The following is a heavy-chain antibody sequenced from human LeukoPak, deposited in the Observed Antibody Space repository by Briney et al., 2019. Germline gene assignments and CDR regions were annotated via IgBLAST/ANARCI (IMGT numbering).Heavy chain of an antibody. CDR3: ARDLCGGDCYDDAFDI. D-gene: IGHD2-21*01. CDR1: GFTFSSYW. Sequence: GGSLRLSCAASGFTFSSYWMSWVRQAPGKGLEWVANIKQDGSEKYYVDSVKGRFTISRDNAKNSLYLQMNSLRAEDTAVYYCARDLCGGDCYDDAFDIWGQGTMVTVSS. CDR2: IKQDGSEK. V-gene: IGHV3-7*01. J-gene: IGHJ3*02.